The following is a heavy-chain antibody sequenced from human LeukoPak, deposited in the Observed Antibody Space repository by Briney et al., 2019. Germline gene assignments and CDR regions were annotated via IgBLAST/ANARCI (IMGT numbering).Heavy chain of an antibody. CDR3: ARRGESASYGDYRFDY. Sequence: GGSLRLSCAASGFIFSNYAMSWVRQAPGRGLEWVSAISGSSGLTYYADSVKGRFTISRDNSKNTLFLQMNSLRAEDTAVYYCARRGESASYGDYRFDYWGQGTLVTVSS. CDR1: GFIFSNYA. CDR2: ISGSSGLT. D-gene: IGHD4-17*01. V-gene: IGHV3-23*01. J-gene: IGHJ4*02.